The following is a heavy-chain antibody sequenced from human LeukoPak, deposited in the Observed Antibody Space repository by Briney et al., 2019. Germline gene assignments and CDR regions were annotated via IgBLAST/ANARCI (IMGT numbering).Heavy chain of an antibody. Sequence: PSETLSLTCTVPGYSISSGYYWGWIRQPPGKGLEWIGEIYHSGSTNYNPSLKSRVTISVDKSKNQFSLKLSSVTAADTAVYYCARDQRSGYDFIEGVFSDAFDIWGQGTMVTVSS. D-gene: IGHD5-12*01. CDR2: IYHSGST. J-gene: IGHJ3*02. CDR3: ARDQRSGYDFIEGVFSDAFDI. CDR1: GYSISSGYY. V-gene: IGHV4-38-2*02.